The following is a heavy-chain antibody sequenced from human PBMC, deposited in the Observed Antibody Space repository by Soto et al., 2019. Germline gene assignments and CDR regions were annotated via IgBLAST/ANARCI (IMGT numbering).Heavy chain of an antibody. J-gene: IGHJ5*02. CDR3: ARSSGGNFGIIIEGTNWFAP. V-gene: IGHV1-46*01. Sequence: SVKVSFKAPRDTFTSYYINWVRQAPGQGLQWMGVINPHGGSTAYAQKFKGRVTLTRDTSASTVYMEVSSLTSEDTAMYYCARSSGGNFGIIIEGTNWFAPWGQGTLVTVSS. D-gene: IGHD1-26*01. CDR2: INPHGGST. CDR1: RDTFTSYY.